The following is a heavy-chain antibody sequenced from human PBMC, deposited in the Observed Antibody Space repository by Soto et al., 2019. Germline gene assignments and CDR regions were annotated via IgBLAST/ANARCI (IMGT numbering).Heavy chain of an antibody. CDR1: GFTFTSSA. Sequence: SVKVSCKASGFTFTSSAVQWVRQARGQRLEWIGWIVVGSGNTNYAQKFQERVTITRDMSTSTAYMELSSLRSEDTAVYYCAADPGWRDYDFWSGYYIFDYWGQGTLVTVSS. J-gene: IGHJ4*02. CDR2: IVVGSGNT. D-gene: IGHD3-3*01. V-gene: IGHV1-58*01. CDR3: AADPGWRDYDFWSGYYIFDY.